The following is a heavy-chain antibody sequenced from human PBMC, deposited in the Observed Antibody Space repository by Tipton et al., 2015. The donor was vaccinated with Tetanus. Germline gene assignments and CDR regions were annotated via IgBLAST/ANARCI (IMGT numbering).Heavy chain of an antibody. J-gene: IGHJ4*02. CDR2: IVTILGAP. D-gene: IGHD2-2*01. CDR3: ATIGGAYQRSHDC. CDR1: GYRFSSYW. Sequence: QLVQSGAEVKEAGESLRISCKASGYRFSSYWIAWVRQMPGKGLEWVGGIVTILGAPNYAQKFQGRVTITAESSTSSVYMELRGLRSEDAAVYFCATIGGAYQRSHDCWGQGTHVTVAS. V-gene: IGHV1-69*06.